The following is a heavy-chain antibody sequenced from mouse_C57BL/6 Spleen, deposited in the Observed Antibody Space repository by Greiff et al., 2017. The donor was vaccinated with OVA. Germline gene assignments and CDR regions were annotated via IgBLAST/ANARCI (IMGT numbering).Heavy chain of an antibody. Sequence: ELQGVESGGGLVQPGGSLSLSCAASGFTFTDYYMSWVRQPPGKALEWLGFIRNKANGYTTEYSASVKGRFTISRDNSQSILYLQMNALRAEDSATYYCARYGDYGSSYEFAYWGQGTLVTVSA. CDR3: ARYGDYGSSYEFAY. D-gene: IGHD1-1*01. V-gene: IGHV7-3*01. CDR2: IRNKANGYTT. CDR1: GFTFTDYY. J-gene: IGHJ3*01.